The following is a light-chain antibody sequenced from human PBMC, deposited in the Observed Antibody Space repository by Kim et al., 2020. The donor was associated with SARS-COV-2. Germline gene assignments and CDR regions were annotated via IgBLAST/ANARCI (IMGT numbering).Light chain of an antibody. CDR3: QAWDVNTAV. Sequence: SYELTQPPSVSVSPGQTASISCSGSKLGNKFASWYQHKPGQSPLLIIYQDAKRPSGIPERFSGSSSGNTATLTITETQATDEADYYCQAWDVNTAVFGAGTKVTVL. J-gene: IGLJ1*01. CDR2: QDA. CDR1: KLGNKF. V-gene: IGLV3-1*01.